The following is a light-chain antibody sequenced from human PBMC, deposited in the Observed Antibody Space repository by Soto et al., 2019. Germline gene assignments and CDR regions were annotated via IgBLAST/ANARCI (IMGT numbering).Light chain of an antibody. V-gene: IGLV1-40*01. J-gene: IGLJ2*01. CDR3: QSYDSSVRGEV. CDR2: ANT. CDR1: SSNIGTGYD. Sequence: QAVVTQPPSVSGAPGQSVTISCTGSSSNIGTGYDVHWYQQLPGTAPKLLIYANTNRPSGVPDRFSGSKSATSASLTITGLQAEDEADYYCQSYDSSVRGEVFGGGTKLTVL.